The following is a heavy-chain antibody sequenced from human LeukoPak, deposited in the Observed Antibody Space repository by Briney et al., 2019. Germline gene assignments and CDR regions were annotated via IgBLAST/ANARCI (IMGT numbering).Heavy chain of an antibody. CDR3: AKEDSSSWGV. CDR1: GFTFSSCG. J-gene: IGHJ4*02. CDR2: IRYDGSNK. D-gene: IGHD6-13*01. Sequence: GGSLRLSCAASGFTFSSCGMHWVRQAPGKGLEWVAFIRYDGSNKYYADSVKGRFTISRDNSKNTLYLQMNSLRAEDTAVYYCAKEDSSSWGVWGQGTLVTVSS. V-gene: IGHV3-30*02.